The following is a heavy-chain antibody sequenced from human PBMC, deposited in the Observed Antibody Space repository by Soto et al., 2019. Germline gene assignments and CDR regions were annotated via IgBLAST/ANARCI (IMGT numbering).Heavy chain of an antibody. D-gene: IGHD1-26*01. CDR3: ARGGSYVGFDS. V-gene: IGHV4-61*01. J-gene: IGHJ4*02. Sequence: NPSETLSLTCTVSGGSLKSSSHYWSWIRQPPGKGLEWIGYIRDFGSTKYNPSLESRVVISVDTSKNQFSLKVPSVTAADTAIYFCARGGSYVGFDSWGQGARVTVSS. CDR2: IRDFGST. CDR1: GGSLKSSSHY.